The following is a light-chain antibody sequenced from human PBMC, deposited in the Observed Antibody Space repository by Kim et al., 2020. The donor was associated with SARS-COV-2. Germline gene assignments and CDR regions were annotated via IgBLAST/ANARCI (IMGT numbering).Light chain of an antibody. Sequence: EIVLTQSPATLSLSPGERATLSCRASQGISSYLAWYQQKPGQAPRLLNYDASNRATGIPARFSGSGSGTDFTLTISSLEPEDFAVYYCQQRTSWPTVTFGGGTKVDIK. CDR1: QGISSY. CDR3: QQRTSWPTVT. V-gene: IGKV3-11*01. CDR2: DAS. J-gene: IGKJ4*01.